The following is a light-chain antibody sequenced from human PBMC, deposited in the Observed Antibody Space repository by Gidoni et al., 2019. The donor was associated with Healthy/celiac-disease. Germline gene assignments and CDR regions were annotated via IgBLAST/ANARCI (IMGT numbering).Light chain of an antibody. V-gene: IGKV1-33*01. CDR1: QDISNY. CDR3: QQYDNLPRT. J-gene: IGKJ1*01. Sequence: DIQMTQSPSSPSASVGDRVTITCQASQDISNYLNWYQQKPGKAPKHLIYAASNLETGVPSRFSGSGSGTDFTIPISSLQPEDIATYYCQQYDNLPRTFGQGTKVEIK. CDR2: AAS.